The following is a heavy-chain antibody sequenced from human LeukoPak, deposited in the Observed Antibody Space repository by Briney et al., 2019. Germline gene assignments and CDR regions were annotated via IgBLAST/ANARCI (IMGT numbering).Heavy chain of an antibody. J-gene: IGHJ4*02. D-gene: IGHD6-19*01. V-gene: IGHV4-39*01. CDR2: IYYSGST. CDR1: GGSISSSSYY. CDR3: ARLSIAVAAHFDY. Sequence: ASETLSLTCTVSGGSISSSSYYWGWIRQPPGKGLEWIGSIYYSGSTYYNPSLKSRVTISVDTSKNQFSLKLSSVTAAGTAVYYCARLSIAVAAHFDYWGQGTLVTVSS.